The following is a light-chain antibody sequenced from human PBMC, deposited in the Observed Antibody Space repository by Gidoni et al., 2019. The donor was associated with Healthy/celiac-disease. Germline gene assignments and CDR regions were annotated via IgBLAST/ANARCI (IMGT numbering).Light chain of an antibody. CDR3: MQALQTPLT. J-gene: IGKJ4*01. CDR1: QSHLHSNGYNY. V-gene: IGKV2-28*01. Sequence: DIVMTQSPLSLPVTPGEPDSISCRASQSHLHSNGYNYLDWYLQKPGQSPQLLIYLGSNRASGVPDRFSGSGSGTDFTLTISRVEAEDVGVYYCMQALQTPLTFGGGTKVEIK. CDR2: LGS.